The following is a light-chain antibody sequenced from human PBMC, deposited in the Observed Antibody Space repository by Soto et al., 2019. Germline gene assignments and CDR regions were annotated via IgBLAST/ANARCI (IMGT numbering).Light chain of an antibody. Sequence: QSVLAQPASVSGSPGQSITISFTGTSSDIGDYDYVSWYQQRPGRAPKLMIYEVRYRPSGVSNRFSGYKSGNTASLTISGLQAEHDADYYCCSYTRTSNHYFFGSGTKVTVL. CDR3: CSYTRTSNHYF. V-gene: IGLV2-14*01. CDR2: EVR. J-gene: IGLJ1*01. CDR1: SSDIGDYDY.